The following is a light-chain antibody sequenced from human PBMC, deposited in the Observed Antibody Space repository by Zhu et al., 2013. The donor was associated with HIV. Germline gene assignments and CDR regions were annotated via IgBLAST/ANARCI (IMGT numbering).Light chain of an antibody. J-gene: IGKJ4*01. Sequence: EVVMTQSPATVSVSPGERVTLSCRASQSVSSNLAWYQQKPGQAPRLLMFDASTRATGIPARFSGSGSGTEFTLTISSLQSEDFAVYYCQQYNEWPPLTFGGGTKVEI. CDR2: DAS. CDR3: QQYNEWPPLT. V-gene: IGKV3-15*01. CDR1: QSVSSN.